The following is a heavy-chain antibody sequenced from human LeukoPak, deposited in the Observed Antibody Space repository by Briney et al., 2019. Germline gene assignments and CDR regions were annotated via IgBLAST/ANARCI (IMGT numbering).Heavy chain of an antibody. CDR1: GYTFTSYG. D-gene: IGHD3-10*01. V-gene: IGHV7-4-1*02. CDR2: INTNTGNP. CDR3: ASIGAQSFDY. J-gene: IGHJ4*02. Sequence: ASVKVSCKASGYTFTSYGISWVRQAPGQGLEWMGWINTNTGNPTYAQGFTGRFVFSLDTSVSTAYLQISSLKAEDTAVYYCASIGAQSFDYWGQGSLVTVSS.